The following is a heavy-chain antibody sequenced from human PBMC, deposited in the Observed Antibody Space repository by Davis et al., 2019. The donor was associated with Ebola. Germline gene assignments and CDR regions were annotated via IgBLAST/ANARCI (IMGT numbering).Heavy chain of an antibody. V-gene: IGHV1-69*04. CDR2: IIPILGIA. Sequence: SVKVSCKASGGTFSSYAISWVRQAPGQGLEWMGRIIPILGIANYAQKFQGRVTITADKSTSTAYMELSSLRSDDPAVYYCARDAWLRKNWFDPWGQGTLVTVSS. D-gene: IGHD5-12*01. CDR3: ARDAWLRKNWFDP. J-gene: IGHJ5*02. CDR1: GGTFSSYA.